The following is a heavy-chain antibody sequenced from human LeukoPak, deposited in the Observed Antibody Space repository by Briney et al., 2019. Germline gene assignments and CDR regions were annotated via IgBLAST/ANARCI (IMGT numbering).Heavy chain of an antibody. CDR3: ASYTSGIAALGFAY. D-gene: IGHD6-6*01. V-gene: IGHV3-53*01. J-gene: IGHJ4*02. CDR2: IYSGGST. Sequence: GGSLRLSCAASGFTVSSNYMSWVRQAPGKGLEWVSVIYSGGSTYYADSVKGRFTISRDNSKNTLYLQMNSLRAEDTAVYYCASYTSGIAALGFAYWGQGTLVTVSS. CDR1: GFTVSSNY.